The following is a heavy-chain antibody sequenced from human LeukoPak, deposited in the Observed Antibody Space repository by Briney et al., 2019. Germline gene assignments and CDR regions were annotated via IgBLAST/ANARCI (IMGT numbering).Heavy chain of an antibody. D-gene: IGHD3-10*01. CDR3: ARVSYGSGSYYSNWFDP. CDR2: IIPIFGTA. CDR1: GGTFSSYA. Sequence: GASVKVSCKASGGTFSSYAISWVRQAHGQGLEWMGVIIPIFGTANYAQKFQGRVTITADESTSTAYMELSSLRSEDTAVYYCARVSYGSGSYYSNWFDPWGQGTLVTVSS. V-gene: IGHV1-69*13. J-gene: IGHJ5*02.